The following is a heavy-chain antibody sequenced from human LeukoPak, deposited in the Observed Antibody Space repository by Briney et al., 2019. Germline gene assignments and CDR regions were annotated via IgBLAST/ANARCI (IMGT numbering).Heavy chain of an antibody. V-gene: IGHV3-43*02. CDR1: GFRFHDYA. Sequence: GGSLRLSCAAPGFRFHDYAIHWVRQAPGKDLDWVSLISGDGGSTFYADSVKGRFTISRDNSKNSLYLQMNSLRSDDTALYYCARESESSGWYDYWGQGTLVTVSS. D-gene: IGHD6-19*01. CDR3: ARESESSGWYDY. CDR2: ISGDGGST. J-gene: IGHJ4*02.